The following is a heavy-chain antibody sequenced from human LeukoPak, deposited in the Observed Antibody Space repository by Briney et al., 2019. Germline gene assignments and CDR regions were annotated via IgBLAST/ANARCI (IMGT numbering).Heavy chain of an antibody. D-gene: IGHD3-10*01. V-gene: IGHV3-30*18. CDR3: AKGPGEVQINHIIDY. CDR1: GFSFSSYA. Sequence: PGGSLRLSCAASGFSFSSYAVHWVRHAPGKGLEWVAVISYDGNTKHYADSVKGRFTISRDNSKNTLYLQMNSLRAEDTAVYYCAKGPGEVQINHIIDYWNQGTLATVSA. J-gene: IGHJ4*02. CDR2: ISYDGNTK.